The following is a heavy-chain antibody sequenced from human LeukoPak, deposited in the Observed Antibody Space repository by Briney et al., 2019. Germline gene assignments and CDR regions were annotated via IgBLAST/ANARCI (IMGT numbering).Heavy chain of an antibody. CDR3: ARGSSGWFDDNWFDP. J-gene: IGHJ5*02. CDR1: GFTFSTYA. D-gene: IGHD6-19*01. V-gene: IGHV3-23*01. CDR2: ISGSGGST. Sequence: GGSLRLSCAASGFTFSTYAMSWVRQAPGKGLEWVSTISGSGGSTYYADSVKGRFTISRDNSKNTLYLQMNSLRAEDTAVYYCARGSSGWFDDNWFDPWGQGTLVTVSS.